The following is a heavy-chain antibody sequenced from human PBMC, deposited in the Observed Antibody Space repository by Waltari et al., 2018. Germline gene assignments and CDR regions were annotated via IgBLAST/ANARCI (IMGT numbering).Heavy chain of an antibody. V-gene: IGHV3-7*01. CDR1: GFTFSTYW. Sequence: EVHLVESGGGLVQPGGSLRLSCAASGFTFSTYWMTWVRQAPGKGLGWLANIKGDGSQKNDVDSVKGRFTISRDTANNSLYLQMNSLRAEDTAVYYCARDPHYSNFDYWGQGTLVTVSS. CDR2: IKGDGSQK. J-gene: IGHJ4*02. D-gene: IGHD4-4*01. CDR3: ARDPHYSNFDY.